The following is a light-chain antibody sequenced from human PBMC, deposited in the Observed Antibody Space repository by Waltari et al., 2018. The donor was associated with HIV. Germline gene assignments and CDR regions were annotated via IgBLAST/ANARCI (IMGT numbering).Light chain of an antibody. CDR3: QSYDRSLSGYVV. J-gene: IGLJ2*01. CDR2: GNS. CDR1: SSNIGAGFD. V-gene: IGLV1-40*01. Sequence: QSLLTQPPSVSEAPGQRVTISCTGSSSNIGAGFDVHWYKQLPGTVPKLLIYGNSNRPSGVPHRFSGSKSGTSASLATTGLQAEDEADYYCQSYDRSLSGYVVFGGGTKLTVL.